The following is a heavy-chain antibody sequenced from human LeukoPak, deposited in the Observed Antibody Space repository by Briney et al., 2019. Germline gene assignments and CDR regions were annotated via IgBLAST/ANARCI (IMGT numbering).Heavy chain of an antibody. CDR2: IYYSGST. D-gene: IGHD1-26*01. CDR3: ARERAYSGSFPLFDY. Sequence: KPSETLSLTCTVSGGSISSSSYYWGWIRQPPGTGLEWIVSIYYSGSTYDNPSRKSRITISVDTSKNQFSLKLSSVTAADTAVYYYARERAYSGSFPLFDYWGQGTLVTVSS. CDR1: GGSISSSSYY. V-gene: IGHV4-39*07. J-gene: IGHJ4*02.